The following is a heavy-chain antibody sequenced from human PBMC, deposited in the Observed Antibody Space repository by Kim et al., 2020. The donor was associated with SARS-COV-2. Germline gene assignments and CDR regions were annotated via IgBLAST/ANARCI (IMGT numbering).Heavy chain of an antibody. J-gene: IGHJ4*02. Sequence: SETLSLMCSVSGGSISSYYWSWSRQPAGKGLEWIGLGYSRGATNYNSSLGSRVTMSVDTSKNQFSLKMRSVTAADTVVYYCAGSYMWNYANMFDHWGQGTLVTVSS. CDR2: GYSRGAT. CDR1: GGSISSYY. V-gene: IGHV4-4*07. D-gene: IGHD1-7*01. CDR3: AGSYMWNYANMFDH.